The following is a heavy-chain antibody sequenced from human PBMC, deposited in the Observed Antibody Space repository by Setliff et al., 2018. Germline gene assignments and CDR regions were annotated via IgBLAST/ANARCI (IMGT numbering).Heavy chain of an antibody. CDR3: TVYNTGSSKDHY. J-gene: IGHJ4*02. Sequence: SETLSLTCTVSGGSISGYYWSWIRQPPEKGLEWIGEINHSGSTNYNPSLKSRVTISVDTSKNQFSLKLSSVTAADTALYYCTVYNTGSSKDHYWGQGTPVTVSS. V-gene: IGHV4-34*01. CDR1: GGSISGYY. CDR2: INHSGST. D-gene: IGHD2-8*02.